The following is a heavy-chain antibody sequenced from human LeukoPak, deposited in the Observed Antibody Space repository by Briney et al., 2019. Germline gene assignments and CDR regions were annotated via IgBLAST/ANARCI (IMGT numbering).Heavy chain of an antibody. CDR1: GGTFSSYA. D-gene: IGHD2-2*02. V-gene: IGHV1-69*13. CDR3: ATELLYCSSTSCYRSGFDY. Sequence: ASVTVSCKASGGTFSSYAISWVRQAPGQGLEWMGGIIPIFGTANYAQKFQGRVTITADESTSTAYMELSSLRSEDTAVYYCATELLYCSSTSCYRSGFDYWGQGTLVTVSS. CDR2: IIPIFGTA. J-gene: IGHJ4*02.